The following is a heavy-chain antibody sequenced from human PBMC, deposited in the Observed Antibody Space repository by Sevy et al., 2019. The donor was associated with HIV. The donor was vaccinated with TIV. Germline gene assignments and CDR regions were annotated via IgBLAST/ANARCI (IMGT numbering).Heavy chain of an antibody. CDR2: IWYDGSNK. CDR1: GFTFSSYS. Sequence: GGSLRLSCAASGFTFSSYSMHWVRQAPGKGLEWVAVIWYDGSNKYYAYSVKGRFTISRDNSKNTLYLQMNSLRAEDTAVYYCARGDSSSRRYYYYGMDVWGQGTTVTVSS. CDR3: ARGDSSSRRYYYYGMDV. D-gene: IGHD6-6*01. J-gene: IGHJ6*02. V-gene: IGHV3-33*01.